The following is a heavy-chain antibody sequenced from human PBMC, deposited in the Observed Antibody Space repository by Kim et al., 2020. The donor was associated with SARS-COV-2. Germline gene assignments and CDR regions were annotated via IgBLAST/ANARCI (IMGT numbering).Heavy chain of an antibody. V-gene: IGHV4-59*11. CDR3: VSAGDFDGGSFFFDF. CDR2: VYHSGST. Sequence: SETLSLTCTVSGAYITNHYWSWIRQPPGKVLEWIGNVYHSGSTSYNHYPKSRVTMSVETSKRQIPLQVTSVTVAATATYYCVSAGDFDGGSFFFDFWG. J-gene: IGHJ5*01. CDR1: GAYITNHY. D-gene: IGHD2-15*01.